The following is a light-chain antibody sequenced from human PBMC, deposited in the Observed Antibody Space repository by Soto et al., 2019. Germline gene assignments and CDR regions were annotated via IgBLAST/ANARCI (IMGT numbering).Light chain of an antibody. J-gene: IGKJ3*01. CDR1: QDIRDY. CDR3: QKYGGAPYT. Sequence: DIQMTQSPSSLSASVGDRVTITCRASQDIRDYLVWYQQRPGKVPSPLIYAASTLQSGVPSRFSGSGFGTDFTLTISSLQSEDVATYYCQKYGGAPYTFGPGTKVDLK. V-gene: IGKV1-27*01. CDR2: AAS.